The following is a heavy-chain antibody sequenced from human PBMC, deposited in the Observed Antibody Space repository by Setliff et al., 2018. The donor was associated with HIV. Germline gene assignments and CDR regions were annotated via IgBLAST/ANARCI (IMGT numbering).Heavy chain of an antibody. Sequence: ASVKVSCKVSGYTLAELSIHWVRQAPGKGLEWMGGFDPEDVETVYAQKFQGRVTMTEDTSTDTAYMELSSLRSEDTAVYYCARDQVAFIAAAGTGECAFDIWGQGTMVTVS. V-gene: IGHV1-24*01. CDR2: FDPEDVET. D-gene: IGHD6-13*01. J-gene: IGHJ3*02. CDR1: GYTLAELS. CDR3: ARDQVAFIAAAGTGECAFDI.